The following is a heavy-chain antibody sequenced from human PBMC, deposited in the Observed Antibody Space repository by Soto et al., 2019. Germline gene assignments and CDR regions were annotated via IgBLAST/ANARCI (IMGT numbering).Heavy chain of an antibody. CDR3: ARGGFGAMYYYYYGMDV. D-gene: IGHD3-3*01. Sequence: SETLSLTCAVYGGSFSGYYWSWIRQPPGKGLEWIGEINHSGSTNYNPSLKSRVTISVDTSKNQFSLKLSSVTAADTAVYYCARGGFGAMYYYYYGMDVWGQGTTVTVSS. CDR2: INHSGST. V-gene: IGHV4-34*01. CDR1: GGSFSGYY. J-gene: IGHJ6*02.